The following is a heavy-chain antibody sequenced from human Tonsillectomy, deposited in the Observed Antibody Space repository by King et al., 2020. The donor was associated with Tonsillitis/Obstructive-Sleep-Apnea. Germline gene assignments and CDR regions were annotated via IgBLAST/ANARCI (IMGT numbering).Heavy chain of an antibody. CDR1: GFTFSAYA. D-gene: IGHD3-10*01. CDR3: ARPSYGSGVYDYFYMDV. CDR2: IGGDGGCI. Sequence: VQLVESGGGLVKPGGSLRLSCAASGFTFSAYAMTWVRRAPGKGLEWVSSIGGDGGCIYYADSVRGRFTISRDNAKNSLYLQMDSLRAEDTAVYYCARPSYGSGVYDYFYMDVWGKGTTVAVS. V-gene: IGHV3-21*01. J-gene: IGHJ6*03.